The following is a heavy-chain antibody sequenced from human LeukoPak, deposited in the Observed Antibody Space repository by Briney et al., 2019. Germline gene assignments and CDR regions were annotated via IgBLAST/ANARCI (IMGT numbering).Heavy chain of an antibody. J-gene: IGHJ4*02. Sequence: GGSLRLSCAASGFTFSSYWMSWVRQAPGKGLEWVANINQDGSEQYYVDSVKGRFTISRDNTKNSLYLQMNSLRAEDTAVYYCARVGYCSTTSCYWRAFDYWGQGTLVSVSS. CDR2: INQDGSEQ. D-gene: IGHD2-2*01. CDR3: ARVGYCSTTSCYWRAFDY. V-gene: IGHV3-7*01. CDR1: GFTFSSYW.